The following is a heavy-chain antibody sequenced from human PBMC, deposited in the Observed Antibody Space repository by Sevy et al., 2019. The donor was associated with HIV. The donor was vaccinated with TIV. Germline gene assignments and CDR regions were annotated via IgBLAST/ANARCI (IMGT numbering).Heavy chain of an antibody. Sequence: GGSLRLSCAASGFTFSSYAMSWVRQAPGKGLEWVSAISGSGGSTYYADSVKGRFTISRDNSKNTRYLQMNSLRAEDTAVYYCAKDLVVADNNWFDPWGQGTLVTVSS. V-gene: IGHV3-23*01. J-gene: IGHJ5*02. CDR2: ISGSGGST. CDR1: GFTFSSYA. CDR3: AKDLVVADNNWFDP. D-gene: IGHD2-15*01.